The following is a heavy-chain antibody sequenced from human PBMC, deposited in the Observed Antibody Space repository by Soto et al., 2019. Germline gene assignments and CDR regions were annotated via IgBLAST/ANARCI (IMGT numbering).Heavy chain of an antibody. CDR3: ARPHSGYDFDY. CDR1: GYTFTSYA. Sequence: GASVKVSCKXSGYTFTSYAMHWVRQAPGQRLEWMGWINAGNGNTKYSQKFQGRVTITRDTSASTAYMELSSLRSEDTAVYYCARPHSGYDFDYWGQGTLVTVSS. D-gene: IGHD5-12*01. CDR2: INAGNGNT. J-gene: IGHJ4*02. V-gene: IGHV1-3*01.